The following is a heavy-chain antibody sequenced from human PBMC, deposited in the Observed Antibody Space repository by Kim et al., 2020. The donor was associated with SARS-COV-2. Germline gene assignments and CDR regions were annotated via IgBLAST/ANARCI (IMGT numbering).Heavy chain of an antibody. Sequence: TKASQEFQGRVTITRTTSASTAYMELRSLRSEDMAVYYCAREKYDDFDIWGQGTMVTVSS. CDR2: T. J-gene: IGHJ3*02. V-gene: IGHV1-3*02. CDR3: AREKYDDFDI.